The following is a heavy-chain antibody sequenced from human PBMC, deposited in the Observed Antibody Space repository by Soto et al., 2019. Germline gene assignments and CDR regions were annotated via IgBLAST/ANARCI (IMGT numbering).Heavy chain of an antibody. CDR3: ARNGTYSSSLSQYSGMDV. D-gene: IGHD1-26*01. V-gene: IGHV1-69*13. Sequence: SVKVSCKASGGTFDNFIMNCVLQTPLLGLEWMGGIVPMLGTPTYAEKFKGRVTISATGSTSTMYMEVTSLRSEDTAIYYCARNGTYSSSLSQYSGMDVWGQGTTVTVSS. CDR1: GGTFDNFI. CDR2: IVPMLGTP. J-gene: IGHJ6*02.